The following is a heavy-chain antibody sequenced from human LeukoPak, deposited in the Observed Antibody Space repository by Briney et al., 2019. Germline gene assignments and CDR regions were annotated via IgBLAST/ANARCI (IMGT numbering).Heavy chain of an antibody. CDR1: GYTFIGYY. V-gene: IGHV1-2*06. D-gene: IGHD3-22*01. CDR3: ARDLTSGYSYYYYYYTMDV. Sequence: ASVKVSCKASGYTFIGYYIHWVRQAPGQGLEWMGRINPNSGGTNYAQNFRGRVTMTRDTSISTAYMELSRLRSDDTAVYFCARDLTSGYSYYYYYYTMDVWGQGTTVTVSS. CDR2: INPNSGGT. J-gene: IGHJ6*02.